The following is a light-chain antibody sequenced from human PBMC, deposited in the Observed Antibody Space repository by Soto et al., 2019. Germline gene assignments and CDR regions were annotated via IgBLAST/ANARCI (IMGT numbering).Light chain of an antibody. Sequence: ETMMTQSPDTLSVSLGERATLSCRASQSLRSSLAWYQQKPGQAPRLLIYDASTRATGIPARFSGSGSGTDFTLTISGLLSEDFAVYYCQQYNNWPQTFGQGTKVDIK. J-gene: IGKJ1*01. V-gene: IGKV3-15*01. CDR2: DAS. CDR3: QQYNNWPQT. CDR1: QSLRSS.